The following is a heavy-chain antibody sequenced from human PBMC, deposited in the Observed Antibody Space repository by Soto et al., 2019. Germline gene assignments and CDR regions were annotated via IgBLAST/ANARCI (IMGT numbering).Heavy chain of an antibody. CDR2: ISGSGGST. D-gene: IGHD6-13*01. V-gene: IGHV3-23*01. CDR1: GFTFSSYA. Sequence: PGGSLRLSCAASGFTFSSYAMSWVRQAPGKGLEWVSAISGSGGSTYYADSVKGRFTISRDNSKNTLYLQMNSLRAEDTAVYYCATTLAAAGTGDPYYFDYWGQGTLVTVSS. J-gene: IGHJ4*02. CDR3: ATTLAAAGTGDPYYFDY.